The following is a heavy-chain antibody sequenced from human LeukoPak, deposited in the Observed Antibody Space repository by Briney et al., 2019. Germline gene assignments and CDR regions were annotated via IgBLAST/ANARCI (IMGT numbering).Heavy chain of an antibody. V-gene: IGHV4-39*01. J-gene: IGHJ4*02. CDR1: GGSISSSSYY. CDR2: IYYSGST. Sequence: PSETLSLTCTVSGGSISSSSYYWGWIRQPPGKGLEWIGSIYYSGSTYYNPSLKSRVTISVDTSKNQFSLKLSSVTAADTAVYYCARVAYSSSWTKIDYWGQGTLVTVSS. D-gene: IGHD6-13*01. CDR3: ARVAYSSSWTKIDY.